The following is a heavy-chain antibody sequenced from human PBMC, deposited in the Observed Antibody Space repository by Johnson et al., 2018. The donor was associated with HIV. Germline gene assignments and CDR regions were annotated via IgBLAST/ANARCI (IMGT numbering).Heavy chain of an antibody. CDR3: AREDPYDYSTGPDIFDI. V-gene: IGHV3-30-3*01. D-gene: IGHD2-8*02. J-gene: IGHJ3*02. Sequence: MQLVESGGGVVQPGRSLRLSCAASGFTFSTYAMHWVRQAPGKGLEWVAVISYDGNNTYNADSVKGRFTISRDNPRNTLYLQMNSLRAEDTAVYYCAREDPYDYSTGPDIFDIWGQGTMVTVS. CDR1: GFTFSTYA. CDR2: ISYDGNNT.